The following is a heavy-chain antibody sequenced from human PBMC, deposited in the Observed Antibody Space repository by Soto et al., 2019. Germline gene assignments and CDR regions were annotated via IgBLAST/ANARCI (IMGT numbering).Heavy chain of an antibody. D-gene: IGHD6-13*01. V-gene: IGHV4-59*01. Sequence: PSETLSLTCSVSGGSISSDYWSWIRQPPGKGLEWIGYICCSGSTNYNPSLKSRVTISVDTSKNQFSLKLSSVTAADTAVYYCASSSSWYLYDSWGQGTLVTVSS. J-gene: IGHJ4*02. CDR3: ASSSSWYLYDS. CDR2: ICCSGST. CDR1: GGSISSDY.